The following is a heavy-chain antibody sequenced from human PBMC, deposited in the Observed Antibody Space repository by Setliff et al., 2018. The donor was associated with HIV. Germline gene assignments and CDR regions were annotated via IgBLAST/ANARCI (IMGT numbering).Heavy chain of an antibody. CDR2: INPNGGST. V-gene: IGHV1-46*01. D-gene: IGHD3-22*01. CDR1: GYTFTSHY. CDR3: ARDYSPTFYYYDSSGTFDY. Sequence: GASVKVSCKASGYTFTSHYIHWVRQAPGQGLEWMGIINPNGGSTTYAQKFQGRVTMTRDTSTSTVYMELSSLRPEDTAMYYCARDYSPTFYYYDSSGTFDYWGQGTLVTVSS. J-gene: IGHJ4*02.